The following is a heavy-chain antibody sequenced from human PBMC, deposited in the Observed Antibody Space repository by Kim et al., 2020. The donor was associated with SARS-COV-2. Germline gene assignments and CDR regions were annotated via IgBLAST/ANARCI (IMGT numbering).Heavy chain of an antibody. Sequence: GGSLRLSCTASGFTFSSYWMHWVRQAPGKGLVWVSRISSDGSSANYVDSVKGRFTISRDNAKNTLYLQMDSLRAEDTAVYYCARVLYSWNDCLDYWGQGILVTVSS. J-gene: IGHJ4*02. D-gene: IGHD1-20*01. V-gene: IGHV3-74*01. CDR3: ARVLYSWNDCLDY. CDR1: GFTFSSYW. CDR2: ISSDGSSA.